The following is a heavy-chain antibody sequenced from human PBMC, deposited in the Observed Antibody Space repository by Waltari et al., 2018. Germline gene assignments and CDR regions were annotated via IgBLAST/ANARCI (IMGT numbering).Heavy chain of an antibody. CDR2: IYYSGST. V-gene: IGHV4-39*02. CDR3: AKDLGTVTHGDYGMDV. D-gene: IGHD4-17*01. CDR1: GGSISSRSYY. J-gene: IGHJ6*02. Sequence: QLQLQESGPGLVKPSETLSLTCTVSGGSISSRSYYWGWIRKPPGKGLEWIGSIYYSGSTYYNPSLKSRVTISVDTSKNTLYLQMNSLRAEDTAVYYCAKDLGTVTHGDYGMDVWGQGTTVTVSS.